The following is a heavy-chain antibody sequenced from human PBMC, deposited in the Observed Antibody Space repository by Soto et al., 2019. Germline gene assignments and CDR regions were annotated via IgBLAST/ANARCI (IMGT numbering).Heavy chain of an antibody. Sequence: GGSLRLSCAASGFTFSSYAMSWVRQAPGKGLEWVSTLSGSTGGTYYADSVKGRFTISRDNSKNTLYLQMNSLRAEDTAVYYCAKDRNLRGYSGYDLAYWGQGTLVTVSS. CDR1: GFTFSSYA. CDR2: LSGSTGGT. V-gene: IGHV3-23*01. D-gene: IGHD5-12*01. CDR3: AKDRNLRGYSGYDLAY. J-gene: IGHJ4*02.